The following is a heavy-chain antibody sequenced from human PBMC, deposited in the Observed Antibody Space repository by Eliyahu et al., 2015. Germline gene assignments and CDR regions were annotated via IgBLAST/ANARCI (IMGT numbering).Heavy chain of an antibody. D-gene: IGHD3-9*01. CDR3: ARGPSYYDILTGYYWFDP. Sequence: ETLSLTCTVSGGSISSYYWSWIRQPPGKGLEWIGYIYYSGSTNYNPSLKSRVTISVDTSKNQFSLKLSSVTAADTAVYYCARGPSYYDILTGYYWFDPWGQGTLVTVSS. V-gene: IGHV4-59*01. CDR2: IYYSGST. J-gene: IGHJ5*02. CDR1: GGSISSYY.